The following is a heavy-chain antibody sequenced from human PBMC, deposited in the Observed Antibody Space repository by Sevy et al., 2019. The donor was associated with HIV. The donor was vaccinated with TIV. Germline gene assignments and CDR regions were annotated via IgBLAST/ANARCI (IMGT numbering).Heavy chain of an antibody. V-gene: IGHV3-33*01. CDR1: GFTFSKYG. Sequence: GGSLRLSCAASGFTFSKYGMHWVRQAPGKGLEGVALIWYDGSKKYYAYSVKGRFTNSRDNSKNTLYLQMNSLRAEDTAVYYCVRGGDYYDSSGANCDYWGQGTLVTVSS. CDR2: IWYDGSKK. CDR3: VRGGDYYDSSGANCDY. D-gene: IGHD3-22*01. J-gene: IGHJ4*02.